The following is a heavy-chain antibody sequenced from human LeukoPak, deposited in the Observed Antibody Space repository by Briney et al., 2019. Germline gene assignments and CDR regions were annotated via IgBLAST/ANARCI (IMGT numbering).Heavy chain of an antibody. Sequence: ASVNVSCKASGYTFSSYGVNWVRQAPGQGLEWMGWVSPYNGDTNYAQKFQDRVTMTTDTSTNTAYMELRSLRSDDTAVYYCAREVVVAYGRFMDVWGQGTTVTVSS. CDR3: AREVVVAYGRFMDV. CDR2: VSPYNGDT. J-gene: IGHJ6*02. V-gene: IGHV1-18*01. D-gene: IGHD2-15*01. CDR1: GYTFSSYG.